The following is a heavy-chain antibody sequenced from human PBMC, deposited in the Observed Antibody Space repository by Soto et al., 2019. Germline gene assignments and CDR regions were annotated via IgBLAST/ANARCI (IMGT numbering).Heavy chain of an antibody. Sequence: SETLSLTCTVSGGSISSGSYYWGCIRQPPGKGLEWIGNIYYDGSTYYNPSLKSRVTISVDTSKNQFSLNLSSVTAADTAVYYCASFWSGYYFDYWGQGTLVTVSS. CDR2: IYYDGST. CDR1: GGSISSGSYY. D-gene: IGHD3-3*01. V-gene: IGHV4-39*01. J-gene: IGHJ4*02. CDR3: ASFWSGYYFDY.